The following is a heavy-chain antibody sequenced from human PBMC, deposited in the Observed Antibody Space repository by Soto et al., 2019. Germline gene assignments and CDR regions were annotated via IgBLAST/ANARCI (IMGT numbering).Heavy chain of an antibody. Sequence: EVQLVESGGGLVQPGGSLRLSSAASGFTLSNNWIHWVRHAPGQGLVWVSRINSDGSSITYADSVKGRFTISRNNAKNTLYLQMNSLRVEDTAMYYCVRDPEQRPFDYWGQGTLVTVSS. CDR3: VRDPEQRPFDY. CDR1: GFTLSNNW. J-gene: IGHJ4*02. V-gene: IGHV3-74*03. CDR2: INSDGSSI. D-gene: IGHD6-25*01.